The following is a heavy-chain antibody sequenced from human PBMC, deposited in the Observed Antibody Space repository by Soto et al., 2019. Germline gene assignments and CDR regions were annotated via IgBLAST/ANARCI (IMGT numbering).Heavy chain of an antibody. D-gene: IGHD1-7*01. Sequence: SETLSLTCAVYGGSFSGYYWSWIRQPPGKGLEWIGEINHSGSTNYNPSLKSRVTISVDTSKNQFSLKLSSVTAADTAVYYCARQKGSGTNWYINYWGQGTPVTVSS. CDR2: INHSGST. CDR1: GGSFSGYY. J-gene: IGHJ4*02. V-gene: IGHV4-34*01. CDR3: ARQKGSGTNWYINY.